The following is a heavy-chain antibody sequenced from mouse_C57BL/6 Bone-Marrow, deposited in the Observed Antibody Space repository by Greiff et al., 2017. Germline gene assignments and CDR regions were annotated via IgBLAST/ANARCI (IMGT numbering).Heavy chain of an antibody. CDR1: GYTFTSYW. Sequence: QVPLQQPGAELVKPGASVKMSCKASGYTFTSYWITWVKQRPGQGLEWIGDSYPTSGRTNYNEKFKSKAILTVDTSSNTAYMQLSSLTSEDSAVFYCARSGPLGRSFDYWGQGTTLTVSS. D-gene: IGHD4-1*01. V-gene: IGHV1-55*01. J-gene: IGHJ2*01. CDR3: ARSGPLGRSFDY. CDR2: SYPTSGRT.